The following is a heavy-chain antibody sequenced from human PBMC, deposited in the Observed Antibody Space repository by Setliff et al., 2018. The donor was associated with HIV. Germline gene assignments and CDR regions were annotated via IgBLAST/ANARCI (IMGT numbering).Heavy chain of an antibody. J-gene: IGHJ1*01. Sequence: GSLRLSCAVSGFTFSTYAMSWVRQTPGKGLEWIGEINHSGGTNYNPSLKSRVTMSVDTSKNQFSLKLSSVTAADTDVFYCARGGYSYGFGRHRAYFQYWGQGTQVTVSS. CDR3: ARGGYSYGFGRHRAYFQY. CDR2: INHSGGT. CDR1: GFTFSTYA. D-gene: IGHD5-18*01. V-gene: IGHV4-34*01.